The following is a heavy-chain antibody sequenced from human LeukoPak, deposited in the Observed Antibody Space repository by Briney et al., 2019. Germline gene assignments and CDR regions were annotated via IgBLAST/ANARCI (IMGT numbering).Heavy chain of an antibody. CDR2: IYYSGST. CDR1: GGSISSYY. CDR3: ASQRFRGGYDS. Sequence: SETLSLTCTVSGGSISSYYWTWIRQPPGKGLEWIGYIYYSGSTNYNPSLKSRLTMSVDTSRNHFSLRLSSVTAADTAVYYCASQRFRGGYDSGGQETLVTVSS. D-gene: IGHD3-10*01. J-gene: IGHJ4*02. V-gene: IGHV4-59*01.